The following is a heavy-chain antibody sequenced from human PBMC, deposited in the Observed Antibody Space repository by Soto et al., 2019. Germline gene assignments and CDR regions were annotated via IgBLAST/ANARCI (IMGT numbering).Heavy chain of an antibody. V-gene: IGHV3-66*01. CDR3: ATAKLLLPWLFDY. CDR2: IYSGGAT. J-gene: IGHJ4*02. Sequence: PGGSLRLSCAASGFTFSSYGMHWIRQAPGKGLEWVSVIYSGGATHYAVSVKGRFTISRDDSKNTLFLQMNSLRAEDTAVYYCATAKLLLPWLFDYWGQGTLVTVSS. CDR1: GFTFSSYG. D-gene: IGHD2-15*01.